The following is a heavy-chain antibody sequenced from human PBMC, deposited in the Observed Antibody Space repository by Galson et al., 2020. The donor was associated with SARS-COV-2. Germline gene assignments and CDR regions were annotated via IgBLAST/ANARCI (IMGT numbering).Heavy chain of an antibody. V-gene: IGHV3-74*01. Sequence: TGGSLKLSCAGSGLTFSTYGMYWVRQAPGKGLVWVSRINSDGSSTNYADPVKGRFTISRDNAKNTLYLQMNSLRAEDTAVYYCARDYKGYTYGFCGLWGQGTLVTVSS. J-gene: IGHJ4*02. D-gene: IGHD5-18*01. CDR3: ARDYKGYTYGFCGL. CDR2: INSDGSST. CDR1: GLTFSTYG.